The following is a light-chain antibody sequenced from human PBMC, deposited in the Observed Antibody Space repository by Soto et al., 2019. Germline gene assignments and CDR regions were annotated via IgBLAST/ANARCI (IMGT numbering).Light chain of an antibody. Sequence: DIQMTQSPSTLSASVGDGVTITCRASQKISVWLAWYQQRPGKAPKFLIYDASRLETGVPSRFSGSGSGTEFTLTFRSLQPDDFAPYYCRQYDSSSPTFGQGTKLEIK. CDR2: DAS. CDR3: RQYDSSSPT. V-gene: IGKV1-5*01. J-gene: IGKJ2*01. CDR1: QKISVW.